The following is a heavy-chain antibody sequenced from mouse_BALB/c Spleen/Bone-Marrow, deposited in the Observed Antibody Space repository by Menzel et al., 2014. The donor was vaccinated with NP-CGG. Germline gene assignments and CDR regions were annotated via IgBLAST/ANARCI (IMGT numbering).Heavy chain of an antibody. CDR3: TGQRSWDHYAMDY. CDR2: ISSGGGYT. J-gene: IGHJ4*01. V-gene: IGHV5-6*01. D-gene: IGHD1-1*01. CDR1: GFTFSTYG. Sequence: EVNLVESGGDLVKPGGSLKLSCAASGFTFSTYGMSWVRQTPDKRLEWVATISSGGGYTYYPDSVKGRFTISRDNANNTLYLQMSSLKSEDTAMYYCTGQRSWDHYAMDYWGQGTSVTVSS.